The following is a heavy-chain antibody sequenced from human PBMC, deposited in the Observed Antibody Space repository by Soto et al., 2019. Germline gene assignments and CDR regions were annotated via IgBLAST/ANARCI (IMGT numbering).Heavy chain of an antibody. D-gene: IGHD6-13*01. CDR2: ISYDGSNK. J-gene: IGHJ4*02. CDR1: GFTFSSYA. CDR3: ARGTPVSSSSCPAY. V-gene: IGHV3-30-3*01. Sequence: PGGSLRLSCAASGFTFSSYAMHWVRQAPGKGLEWVAVISYDGSNKYYADSVKGRFTISRDNSKNTLYLQMNSLRAEDTAVYYCARGTPVSSSSCPAYWGQGTLVTVSS.